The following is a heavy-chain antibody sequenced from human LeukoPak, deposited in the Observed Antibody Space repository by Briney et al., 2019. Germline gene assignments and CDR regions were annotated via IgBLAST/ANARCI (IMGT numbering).Heavy chain of an antibody. D-gene: IGHD4-11*01. Sequence: SVKVSCKASGGTFSSYAISWVRQAPGQGLEWMGGIIPIFGTANYAQKFQGRVTITTDESTSTAYMELSSLRSEDTAVYYCARNQNDYSNTNYYYYTDVWGKGTTVTVSS. CDR1: GGTFSSYA. V-gene: IGHV1-69*05. CDR3: ARNQNDYSNTNYYYYTDV. J-gene: IGHJ6*03. CDR2: IIPIFGTA.